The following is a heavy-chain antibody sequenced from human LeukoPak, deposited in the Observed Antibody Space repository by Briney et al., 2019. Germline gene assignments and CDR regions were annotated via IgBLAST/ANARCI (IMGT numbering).Heavy chain of an antibody. V-gene: IGHV3-30*04. CDR1: GFTFSSYA. Sequence: PGGSLRLSCAASGFTFSSYAMHWVRQAPGKGLEWVAVISYDGSNKYYADSVKGRFTISRDNSKNTLYLQMNSLRAEDTAVYYCAREGILPALDYWGQGTLVTLSS. CDR3: AREGILPALDY. CDR2: ISYDGSNK. D-gene: IGHD2-2*01. J-gene: IGHJ4*02.